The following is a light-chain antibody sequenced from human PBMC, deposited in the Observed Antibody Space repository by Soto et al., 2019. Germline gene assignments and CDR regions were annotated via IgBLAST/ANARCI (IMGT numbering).Light chain of an antibody. V-gene: IGKV3-20*01. CDR3: QQYGDSSWT. CDR1: QSVSSSY. J-gene: IGKJ1*01. CDR2: ASS. Sequence: EIVLTQSPGTLSSSPGERATLSCRASQSVSSSYLAWYQHKPGQAPRLLIYASSSRATGILDRFGGSGSGTDFTLTISRLEPEDFAVYYCQQYGDSSWTFGQGTKVEIK.